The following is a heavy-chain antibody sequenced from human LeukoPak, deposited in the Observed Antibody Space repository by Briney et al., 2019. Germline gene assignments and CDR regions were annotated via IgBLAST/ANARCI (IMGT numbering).Heavy chain of an antibody. V-gene: IGHV3-23*01. CDR2: ISGSGGST. J-gene: IGHJ1*01. CDR3: AKGGYCVSTTCLPYFQH. D-gene: IGHD2-2*01. Sequence: PGGSLRLSCAASGFTFNNYAMSWVRQAPGKGLEWVSTISGSGGSTYYADSVKGRFTISRDNSKNTLFLQMNSLRAEDTAVYYCAKGGYCVSTTCLPYFQHWGQGTLVTVSS. CDR1: GFTFNNYA.